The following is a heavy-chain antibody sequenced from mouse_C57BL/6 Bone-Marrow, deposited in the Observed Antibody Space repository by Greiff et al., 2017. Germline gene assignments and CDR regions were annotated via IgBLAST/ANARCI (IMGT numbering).Heavy chain of an antibody. V-gene: IGHV5-2*01. D-gene: IGHD2-4*01. CDR1: EYEFPSHD. Sequence: EVKLVESGGGLVQPGESLKLSCESNEYEFPSHDMSWVRKTPEKRLELVAAINSDGGSTYYPDTMERRFIISRDNAKKTLYLQMSSLRSEDTALYYCAIHEGLRRLYYFDYWGQGTTLTVSS. J-gene: IGHJ2*01. CDR3: AIHEGLRRLYYFDY. CDR2: INSDGGST.